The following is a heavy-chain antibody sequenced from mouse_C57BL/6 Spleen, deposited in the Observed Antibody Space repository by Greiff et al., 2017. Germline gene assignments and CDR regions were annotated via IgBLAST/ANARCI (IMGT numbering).Heavy chain of an antibody. V-gene: IGHV14-4*01. CDR1: GFNIKDDY. CDR2: IDPENGDT. Sequence: EVQLQQSGAELVRPGASVKLSCTASGFNIKDDYMHWVKQRPEQGLEWIGWIDPENGDTEYASKFQGKATITADTSSNTAYLQLSSLTSEDTAVYYCTNPLRATGYWYFDVWGTGTTVTVSS. D-gene: IGHD3-1*01. CDR3: TNPLRATGYWYFDV. J-gene: IGHJ1*03.